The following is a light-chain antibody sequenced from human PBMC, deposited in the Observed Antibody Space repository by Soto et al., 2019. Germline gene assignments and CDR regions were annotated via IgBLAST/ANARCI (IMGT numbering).Light chain of an antibody. CDR1: QSISSD. CDR3: QQYNKWPRT. Sequence: EVERAHSRATLSVSPGERATLSCRASQSISSDVAWYQQKPGQAPRLLIYGASTTATGIPARFSGSGSGTEFTLTISSLQSEDFAVYNCQQYNKWPRTLGQGTKVDIK. V-gene: IGKV3-15*01. CDR2: GAS. J-gene: IGKJ2*01.